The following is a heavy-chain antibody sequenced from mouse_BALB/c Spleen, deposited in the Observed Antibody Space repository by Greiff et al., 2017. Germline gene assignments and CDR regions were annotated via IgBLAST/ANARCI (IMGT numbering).Heavy chain of an antibody. D-gene: IGHD1-1*01. CDR2: IRLKSNNYAT. Sequence: EVQGVESGGGLVQPGGSMKLSCVASGFTFSNYWMNWVRQSPEKGLEWVAEIRLKSNNYATHYAESVKGRFTISRDDSKSSVYLQMNNLRAEDTGIYYCTRYAVVRAMDYWGQGTSVTVSS. V-gene: IGHV6-6*02. J-gene: IGHJ4*01. CDR1: GFTFSNYW. CDR3: TRYAVVRAMDY.